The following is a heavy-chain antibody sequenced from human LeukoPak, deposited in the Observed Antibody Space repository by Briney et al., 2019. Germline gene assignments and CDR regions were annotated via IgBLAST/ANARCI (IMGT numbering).Heavy chain of an antibody. CDR2: IYYGETT. D-gene: IGHD4-23*01. CDR3: ARDLGGLAYFDY. J-gene: IGHJ4*02. CDR1: GGSISDYC. V-gene: IGHV4-59*01. Sequence: SETLSLTCTVSGGSISDYCWNWIRQPPGKGLEWIGYIYYGETTSYNPSLKSRVTISVDKPKNQFSLKLSSVTAADAAVYYCARDLGGLAYFDYWGQGTLVTVSS.